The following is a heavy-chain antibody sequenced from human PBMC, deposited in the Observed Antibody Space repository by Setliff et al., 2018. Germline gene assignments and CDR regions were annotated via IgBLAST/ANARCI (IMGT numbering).Heavy chain of an antibody. V-gene: IGHV4-59*11. CDR3: ARENGYCSGGACYFMFDY. Sequence: SETLSLTCTVSDGSSSSHYWSWIRQPPGKGLEWIGYIHFSGTTNYNPSLKSRVTLSLDTSKNQFSLELSSVTAAATAMYYCARENGYCSGGACYFMFDYWGQGTLVTVSS. D-gene: IGHD2-15*01. CDR1: DGSSSSHY. CDR2: IHFSGTT. J-gene: IGHJ4*02.